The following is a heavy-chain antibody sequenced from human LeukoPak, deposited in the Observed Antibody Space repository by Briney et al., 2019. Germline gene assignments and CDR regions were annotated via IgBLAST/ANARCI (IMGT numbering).Heavy chain of an antibody. J-gene: IGHJ6*01. CDR3: GKMKGHPLPKYYMDV. CDR2: ISGSGDNT. D-gene: IGHD1-26*01. V-gene: IGHV3-23*01. Sequence: GSLRLSCAASGFTFSGFAMSWVRRTPGKGVEWVSGISGSGDNTLYADSVKGRFTISRDNSKNTLYLEMNSLRAEDTAIYYCGKMKGHPLPKYYMDVWGQGTTVTVSS. CDR1: GFTFSGFA.